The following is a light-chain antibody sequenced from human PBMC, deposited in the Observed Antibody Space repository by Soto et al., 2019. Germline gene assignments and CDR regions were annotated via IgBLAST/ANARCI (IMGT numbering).Light chain of an antibody. J-gene: IGKJ4*01. CDR1: QSIISY. V-gene: IGKV1-39*01. CDR2: AAS. CDR3: QQSYSTPLT. Sequence: DIQMTQSPSSLSASVGDRFTITCRASQSIISYLNWYQQKPGKDPKLLMYAASSLQSGVTTRFGGSGSGTDFTLTISSLQPEDFATYYCQQSYSTPLTFGGGTKVDIK.